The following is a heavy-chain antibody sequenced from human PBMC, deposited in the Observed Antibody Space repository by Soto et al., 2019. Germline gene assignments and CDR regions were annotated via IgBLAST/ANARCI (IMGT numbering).Heavy chain of an antibody. CDR2: ISGSGGRT. CDR3: AKDPYKNYGHDWFDP. V-gene: IGHV3-23*01. J-gene: IGHJ5*02. Sequence: EVQVLESGGGLVQPGGSLRLSCAVSGFSFSDYAMTWVRQAPGKGLEWVSAISGSGGRTHYADSVKGRFTISRDNSKNTLYLQMNSLRAEDTAVYYCAKDPYKNYGHDWFDPWGQGTQVTVSS. CDR1: GFSFSDYA. D-gene: IGHD4-17*01.